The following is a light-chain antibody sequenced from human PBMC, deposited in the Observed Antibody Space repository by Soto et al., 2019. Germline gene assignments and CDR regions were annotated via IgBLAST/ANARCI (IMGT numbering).Light chain of an antibody. CDR1: ENLSPF. V-gene: IGKV3-11*01. CDR3: QQRSIWPLT. J-gene: IGKJ4*01. Sequence: EIVWTQSPATLSLSPGERATLSCRATENLSPFLAWYQQKAGQAPRLLIYDASNRATGIPDRFSGSGSGTDFTLTLSNLEPEDSAVYYCQQRSIWPLTFGGGTKVDIK. CDR2: DAS.